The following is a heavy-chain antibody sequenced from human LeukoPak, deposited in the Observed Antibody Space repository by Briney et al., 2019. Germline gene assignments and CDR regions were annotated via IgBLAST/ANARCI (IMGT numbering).Heavy chain of an antibody. CDR2: IYTSGST. J-gene: IGHJ4*02. Sequence: SETVSLTCTVSGNSISSGDNYWSWIRQPAGKGLEWIGRIYTSGSTNYNPSLKSRVTISGDTSKNQFSLRLSSVTAADTAVYYCARASYSYDINGWVPFDYWGQGTLVIVSS. CDR3: ARASYSYDINGWVPFDY. V-gene: IGHV4-61*02. D-gene: IGHD3-22*01. CDR1: GNSISSGDNY.